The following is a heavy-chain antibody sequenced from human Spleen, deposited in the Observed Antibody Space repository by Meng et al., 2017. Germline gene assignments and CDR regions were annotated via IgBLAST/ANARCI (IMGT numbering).Heavy chain of an antibody. J-gene: IGHJ5*02. CDR3: ARGEGITMIVAFHYNWFDP. V-gene: IGHV4-39*07. CDR2: IYYSGST. CDR1: SVNNNY. Sequence: SVNNNYMNWVRQPPGKGLEWIGSIYYSGSTYYNPSLKSRVTISVDTSKNQFSLKLSSVTAADTAVYYCARGEGITMIVAFHYNWFDPWGQGTLVTVSS. D-gene: IGHD3-22*01.